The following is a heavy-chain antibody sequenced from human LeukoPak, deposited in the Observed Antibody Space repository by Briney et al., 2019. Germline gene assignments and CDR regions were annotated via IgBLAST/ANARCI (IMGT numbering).Heavy chain of an antibody. V-gene: IGHV1-2*02. J-gene: IGHJ3*02. D-gene: IGHD6-6*01. CDR1: GYTFTAYY. CDR2: ITPHSGGT. Sequence: GASVKVSCKASGYTFTAYYMHWVRLAPGQGLQWMGWITPHSGGTRYAQRFQGRVTMTRDTSISTAYMELSRLRSDDTAVYYCARTSIAARDDAFDIWGQGTMVTVSS. CDR3: ARTSIAARDDAFDI.